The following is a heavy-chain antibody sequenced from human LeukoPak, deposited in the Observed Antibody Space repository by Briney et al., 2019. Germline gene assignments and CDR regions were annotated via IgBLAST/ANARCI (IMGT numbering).Heavy chain of an antibody. CDR2: ISAYNGNT. V-gene: IGHV1-18*01. CDR1: GYTFTSYG. D-gene: IGHD3-10*01. CDR3: ARDLDVLLWFGELLS. J-gene: IGHJ4*02. Sequence: ASVKVSCKASGYTFTSYGISWVRQAPGQGLEWMGWISAYNGNTNYAQKLQGRVTMTTDTSTSTAYMELRSLRSDDTAVYYCARDLDVLLWFGELLSWGQGTLVTVSS.